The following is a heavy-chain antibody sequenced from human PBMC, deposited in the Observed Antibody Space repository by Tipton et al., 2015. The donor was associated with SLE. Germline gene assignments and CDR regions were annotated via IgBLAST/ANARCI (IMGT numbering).Heavy chain of an antibody. CDR1: GYSISSGYY. V-gene: IGHV4-38-2*01. CDR2: IYHSGST. Sequence: TLSLTCAVSGYSISSGYYWGWIRQPPGKGLEWIGSIYHSGSTYYNPSLKSRVTISVDTSKNQFSLKLSSVTAADTAMYYCARVWALAGLRGTSYYMDVWGQGTLVTVSS. D-gene: IGHD1-7*01. J-gene: IGHJ4*02. CDR3: ARVWALAGLRGTSYYMDV.